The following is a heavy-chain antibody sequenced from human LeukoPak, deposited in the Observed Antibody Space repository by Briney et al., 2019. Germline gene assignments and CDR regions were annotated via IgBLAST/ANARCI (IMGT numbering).Heavy chain of an antibody. Sequence: PSETLSLTCTVSGYSISSGYYWGWIRQPPGKGLEWMVSIYHSGSTYYNPSLKSRVTISVDTSKNQFSLKLSSVTAADTAVYYCAGDLHDFKYFYYMDVWGKGTTVTVSS. CDR1: GYSISSGYY. CDR3: AGDLHDFKYFYYMDV. CDR2: IYHSGST. D-gene: IGHD3-3*01. V-gene: IGHV4-38-2*02. J-gene: IGHJ6*03.